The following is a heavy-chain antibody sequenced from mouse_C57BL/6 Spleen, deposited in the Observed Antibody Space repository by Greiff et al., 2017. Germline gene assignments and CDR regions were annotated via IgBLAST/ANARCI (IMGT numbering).Heavy chain of an antibody. V-gene: IGHV7-3*01. D-gene: IGHD1-1*01. CDR2: IRNKANGYTT. J-gene: IGHJ3*01. CDR3: GRYHSSYIGGFAY. CDR1: GFTFTDYY. Sequence: EVKLVESGGGLVQPGGSLSLSCAASGFTFTDYYMSWVRQPPGEALEWLGLIRNKANGYTTEYSASVKGRFTNSRDNSQSILYLQMNALRAEDCATYCCGRYHSSYIGGFAYWGQGTLVTVAA.